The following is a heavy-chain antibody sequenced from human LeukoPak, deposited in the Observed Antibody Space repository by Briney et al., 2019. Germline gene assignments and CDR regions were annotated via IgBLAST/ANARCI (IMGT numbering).Heavy chain of an antibody. V-gene: IGHV4-31*03. Sequence: PSQTLSLTCTVSGGSTNSGNYYWSWIRQHPGKGLERIGYIYNSGSTYYNPSLKSRVTFSVDTSKNQFSLNLNSVTAADTAVYYCARGAYGDFYYNYGMDVWGQGTTVTVSS. CDR2: IYNSGST. CDR1: GGSTNSGNYY. CDR3: ARGAYGDFYYNYGMDV. D-gene: IGHD4-17*01. J-gene: IGHJ6*02.